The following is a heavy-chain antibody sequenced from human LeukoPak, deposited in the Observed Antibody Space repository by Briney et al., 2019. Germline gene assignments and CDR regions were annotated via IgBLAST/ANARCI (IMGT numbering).Heavy chain of an antibody. V-gene: IGHV1-2*02. Sequence: ASVKVSCKASGYTFTGYYIHWVRQAPGQGLEWMGWINPNSGDTNYAQKFQGRVTMTRDTSISTAYMELSRLRSDDTAVYYCARRWLTTSGFDYWGQGSLVTVSS. D-gene: IGHD6-19*01. J-gene: IGHJ4*02. CDR3: ARRWLTTSGFDY. CDR2: INPNSGDT. CDR1: GYTFTGYY.